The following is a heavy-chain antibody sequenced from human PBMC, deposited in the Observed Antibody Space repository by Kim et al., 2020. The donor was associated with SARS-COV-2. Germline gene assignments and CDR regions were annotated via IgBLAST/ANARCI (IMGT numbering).Heavy chain of an antibody. Sequence: SETLSLTCTVSGGSISRSSYYWAWIRQPPGKGLEWIGRIYYSGSSYSNPSLKSRVTLSVDTSKNQFSLNLRSVTAADTAVYYCARAGPQLWYFDLWGRGTLVTVSS. V-gene: IGHV4-39*01. D-gene: IGHD6-19*01. J-gene: IGHJ2*01. CDR1: GGSISRSSYY. CDR2: IYYSGSS. CDR3: ARAGPQLWYFDL.